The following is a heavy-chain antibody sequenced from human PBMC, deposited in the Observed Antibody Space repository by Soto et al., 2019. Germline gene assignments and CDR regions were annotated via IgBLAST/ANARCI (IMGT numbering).Heavy chain of an antibody. CDR1: GGSFSGYY. CDR3: ASSPHGTPGAAAGFGY. V-gene: IGHV4-34*01. J-gene: IGHJ4*02. CDR2: INHSGST. Sequence: PSETLSLTCAVYGGSFSGYYWSWIRQPPGKGLEWIGEINHSGSTNYNPSLKSRVTISVDTSKNQFSLKLSSVTAADTAVYYCASSPHGTPGAAAGFGYWGQGTLVTVSS. D-gene: IGHD6-13*01.